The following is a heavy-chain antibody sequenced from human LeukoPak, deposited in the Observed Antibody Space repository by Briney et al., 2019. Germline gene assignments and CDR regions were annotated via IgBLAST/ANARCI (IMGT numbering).Heavy chain of an antibody. J-gene: IGHJ3*02. V-gene: IGHV3-48*04. CDR3: ARRDDFEI. Sequence: GGSLRLSCAASGFTFSTYHMNWVRQAPGKGLEWVSFISTSSTNVMYYTYSVKGRFTISRDDARNSLYLQMNSLRVEDTAMYYCARRDDFEIWGQGTSVTVSS. CDR1: GFTFSTYH. CDR2: ISTSSTNVM.